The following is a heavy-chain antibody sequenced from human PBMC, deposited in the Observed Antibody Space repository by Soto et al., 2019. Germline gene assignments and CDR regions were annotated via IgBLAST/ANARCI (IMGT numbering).Heavy chain of an antibody. Sequence: SETLSLTCTVSGGSISSYYWSWIRQPPGKGLEWIGYIYDSGSTNYNPSLKSRVTISVDTSQNQFSLKLRSVTAADTAVYYCARHPYQLLGSYYYYYIDVWGKGTTVTVSS. CDR3: ARHPYQLLGSYYYYYIDV. D-gene: IGHD2-2*01. V-gene: IGHV4-59*01. J-gene: IGHJ6*03. CDR1: GGSISSYY. CDR2: IYDSGST.